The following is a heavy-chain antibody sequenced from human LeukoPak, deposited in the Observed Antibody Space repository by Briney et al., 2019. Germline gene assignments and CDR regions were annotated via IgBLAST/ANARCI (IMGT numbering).Heavy chain of an antibody. D-gene: IGHD2-2*01. J-gene: IGHJ4*02. Sequence: ASVKVSCKASGYTFTDYYMHWVRQAPGQGFEWTGWINPNDGDTNYAQKFQGRVTMTRDTSISTAHMEVSRLRSDDTAVYYCARANFLYCSSSTCLFDYWGQGTLVTVSS. CDR1: GYTFTDYY. CDR2: INPNDGDT. CDR3: ARANFLYCSSSTCLFDY. V-gene: IGHV1-2*02.